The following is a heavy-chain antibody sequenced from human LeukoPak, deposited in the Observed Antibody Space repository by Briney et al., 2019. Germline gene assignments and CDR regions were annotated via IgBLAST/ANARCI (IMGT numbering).Heavy chain of an antibody. CDR1: GFTFSNYA. V-gene: IGHV3-23*01. D-gene: IGHD6-19*01. J-gene: IGHJ4*02. CDR2: ISGGGDRA. Sequence: PGGSLRLSCAASGFTFSNYAMSWVRQAPGKGLEWVSIISGGGDRAYYADSVKGLLTISRDNSKNTLYLQMSSLRADDTAIYYCAKGGWAGRSIDSWGQGTLVTVSS. CDR3: AKGGWAGRSIDS.